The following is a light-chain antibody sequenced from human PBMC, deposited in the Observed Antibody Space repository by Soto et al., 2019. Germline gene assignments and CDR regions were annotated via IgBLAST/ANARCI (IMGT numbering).Light chain of an antibody. CDR1: NIGSKS. J-gene: IGLJ2*01. CDR3: HVWDISGDQVV. CDR2: ADS. Sequence: VLTQPPSVSVAPGQTATFTCGADNIGSKSVHWYQKKPGQAPLLVVFADSDRPPGIPARFSAFNSGNTAILTISMVEDGDEADYYCHVWDISGDQVVFGGGTQLTVL. V-gene: IGLV3-21*02.